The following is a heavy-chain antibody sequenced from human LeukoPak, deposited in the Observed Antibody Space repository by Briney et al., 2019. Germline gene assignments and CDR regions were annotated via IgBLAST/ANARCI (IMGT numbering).Heavy chain of an antibody. CDR3: ARVQADTAMAY. CDR1: GGSFSGYY. D-gene: IGHD5-18*01. J-gene: IGHJ4*02. CDR2: INHSGST. V-gene: IGHV4-34*01. Sequence: SETLSLTCAVYGGSFSGYYWSWIRPPPGKGLEWIGEINHSGSTNYNPSLKSRVTISVDTSKNQFSLKLSSVTAADTAVYYCARVQADTAMAYWGQGTLVTVSS.